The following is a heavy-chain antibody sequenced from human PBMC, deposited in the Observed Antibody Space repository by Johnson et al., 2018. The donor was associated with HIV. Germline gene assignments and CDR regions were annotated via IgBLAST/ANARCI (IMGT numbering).Heavy chain of an antibody. CDR2: ISFDANNK. Sequence: VQLVESGGGVVQPGRSLRLSCAASGFTFSTYAMHWVRQAPGKGLEWVAVISFDANNKYYADSVKGRFTISRDNAKNSLYLQMNSLRAEDTAVYYCARGLRLDDAFDIWGQGTMVTVSS. CDR3: ARGLRLDDAFDI. CDR1: GFTFSTYA. V-gene: IGHV3-30-3*01. J-gene: IGHJ3*02. D-gene: IGHD4-11*01.